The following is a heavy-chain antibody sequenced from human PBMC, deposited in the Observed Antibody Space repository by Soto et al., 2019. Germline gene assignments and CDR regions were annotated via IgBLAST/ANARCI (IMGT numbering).Heavy chain of an antibody. J-gene: IGHJ4*02. Sequence: SLRLSCAAAGFTFGSHAMNWVRQAPGKGLEWVAVISFDGGNRYYADAQRGRLTISRDNSRNTLYLQMDNLRPHETAIYYCARAHGHYSDSSYYGLARNYFYYWGQGTLVTVSS. CDR1: GFTFGSHA. D-gene: IGHD3-3*01. CDR2: ISFDGGNR. V-gene: IGHV3-30*03. CDR3: ARAHGHYSDSSYYGLARNYFYY.